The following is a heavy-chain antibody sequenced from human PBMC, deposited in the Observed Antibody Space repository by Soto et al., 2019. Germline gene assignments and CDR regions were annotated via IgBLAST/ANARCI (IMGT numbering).Heavy chain of an antibody. D-gene: IGHD1-26*01. V-gene: IGHV1-18*01. Sequence: ASVKVSCKASGYTFTSYGISWVRQAPGQGLEWMGWISAYNGNTNYAQKLQGRVTMTTDTSTSTAYMELRSLRFEDTAVYYCARDDSGFSGSDYIDYFNYWGQGALVTVSS. CDR3: ARDDSGFSGSDYIDYFNY. J-gene: IGHJ4*02. CDR1: GYTFTSYG. CDR2: ISAYNGNT.